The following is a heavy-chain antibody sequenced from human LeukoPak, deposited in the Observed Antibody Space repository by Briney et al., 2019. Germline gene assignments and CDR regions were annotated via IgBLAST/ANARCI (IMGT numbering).Heavy chain of an antibody. Sequence: SETLSLTCAVYGGSLSGYCWSWIRQSPGKGLEWIGQIDYSGNTNYNPSLKSRVSISLHTSTNQISLRLSSVTAADTAVYYCARHLALSWFGELLLWNYWGQGTLVTVSS. CDR2: IDYSGNT. V-gene: IGHV4-34*01. CDR3: ARHLALSWFGELLLWNY. CDR1: GGSLSGYC. J-gene: IGHJ4*02. D-gene: IGHD3-10*01.